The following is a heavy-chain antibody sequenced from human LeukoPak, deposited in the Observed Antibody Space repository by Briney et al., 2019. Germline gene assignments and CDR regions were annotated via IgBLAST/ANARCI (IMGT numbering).Heavy chain of an antibody. CDR3: ARDKRRDGYNLSY. V-gene: IGHV1-69*05. Sequence: XVKVSCKASGGTFSSYAISWVRQAPGQGLEWMGRIIPIFGTANYAQKFQGRVTITTDESTSTAYMELSSLRSEDTAVYYCARDKRRDGYNLSYWGQGTLVTVSS. J-gene: IGHJ4*02. D-gene: IGHD5-24*01. CDR1: GGTFSSYA. CDR2: IIPIFGTA.